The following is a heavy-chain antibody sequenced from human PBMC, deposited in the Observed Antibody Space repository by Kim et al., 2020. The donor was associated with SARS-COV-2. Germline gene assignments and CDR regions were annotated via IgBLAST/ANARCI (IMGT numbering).Heavy chain of an antibody. D-gene: IGHD5-18*01. Sequence: GGSLRLSCAASGFTFSNYWMNWVRQAPGKGLEWVANIKEDGSEKYYVDSVKGRFTISRDNAKISLYLQMNSLRAEDTALYYCARLLDTAMPVLSRGFDYWGQGTLVTVSS. CDR1: GFTFSNYW. CDR3: ARLLDTAMPVLSRGFDY. J-gene: IGHJ4*02. V-gene: IGHV3-7*01. CDR2: IKEDGSEK.